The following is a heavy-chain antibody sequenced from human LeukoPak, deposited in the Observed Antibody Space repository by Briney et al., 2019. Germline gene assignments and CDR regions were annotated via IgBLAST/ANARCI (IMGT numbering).Heavy chain of an antibody. D-gene: IGHD6-13*01. CDR1: GFTFSRSW. V-gene: IGHV3-7*01. J-gene: IGHJ4*02. CDR3: ATSLDAPGNY. CDR2: IKKDGSER. Sequence: GGSRRLSCATSGFTFSRSWMSWVRQAPGKGLEWLANIKKDGSERYYVDSVKGRFTISRDNAENSLYLQMNNLGAEDTAVYYCATSLDAPGNYWGQGILVTVSS.